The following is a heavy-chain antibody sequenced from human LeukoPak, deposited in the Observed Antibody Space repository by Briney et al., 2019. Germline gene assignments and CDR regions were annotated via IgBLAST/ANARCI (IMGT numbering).Heavy chain of an antibody. CDR1: GYTFTSYS. CDR2: ISAYNGNT. J-gene: IGHJ3*02. CDR3: ARGMSGYTEDPFDI. D-gene: IGHD2-2*02. V-gene: IGHV1-18*01. Sequence: ASMKVSCKASGYTFTSYSINWVRQAPGQGLEWMAWISAYNGNTNYAQKFHGRVTLTRDTSTSIAYMELRSLRSDDTAVYFCARGMSGYTEDPFDIWGQGTVVTVSS.